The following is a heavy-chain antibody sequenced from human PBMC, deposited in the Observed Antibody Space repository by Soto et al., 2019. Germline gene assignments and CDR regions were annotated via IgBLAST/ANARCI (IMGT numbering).Heavy chain of an antibody. V-gene: IGHV1-69*13. D-gene: IGHD3-16*02. CDR2: IFPKFGTT. CDR3: EAEMTFGKLSVV. Sequence: SVKVSCKASGDTDTNYVISWGRQAPGQGLEWMGGIFPKFGTTYSAQKLQDRLTITADESTSTVYMQLSSLRLDDTAVYYCEAEMTFGKLSVVWGQGTTVTVSS. CDR1: GDTDTNYV. J-gene: IGHJ6*02.